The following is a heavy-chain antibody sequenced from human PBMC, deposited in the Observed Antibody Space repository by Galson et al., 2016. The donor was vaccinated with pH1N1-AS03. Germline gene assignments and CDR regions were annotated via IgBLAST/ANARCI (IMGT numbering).Heavy chain of an antibody. CDR1: GFSFNSSR. CDR3: VRDSNAWSFDY. D-gene: IGHD2-2*01. Sequence: SLRLSCAASGFSFNSSRMHWVRQAPGKGLEWVTFMWHDGIAKRYADSVKGRFAISRDSSKTLVYLQMNSLRSEDTGVYYCVRDSNAWSFDYWGQGALVTVSS. V-gene: IGHV3-30*02. CDR2: MWHDGIAK. J-gene: IGHJ4*02.